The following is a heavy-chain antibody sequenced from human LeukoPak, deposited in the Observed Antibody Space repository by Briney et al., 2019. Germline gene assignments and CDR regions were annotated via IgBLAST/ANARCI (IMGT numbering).Heavy chain of an antibody. V-gene: IGHV1-69*05. J-gene: IGHJ5*02. CDR2: FIPIFGTA. D-gene: IGHD6-13*01. CDR1: GGTFSSYA. CDR3: ARDIAAAATGWFDP. Sequence: GASVKVSCKASGGTFSSYAISWGRRPPGQGLEWLGGFIPIFGTANYAQKFQGRITITTDESTSTAYMELSSLRSEDTAVYYCARDIAAAATGWFDPWGQGTLVTVSS.